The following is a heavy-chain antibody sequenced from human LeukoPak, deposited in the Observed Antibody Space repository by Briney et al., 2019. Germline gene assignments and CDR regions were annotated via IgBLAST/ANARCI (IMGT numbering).Heavy chain of an antibody. CDR3: ASAVVVVAAKSFQH. CDR1: GYTFTSYG. CDR2: ISAYNGNT. J-gene: IGHJ1*01. D-gene: IGHD2-15*01. V-gene: IGHV1-18*01. Sequence: ASVKVSCKASGYTFTSYGISWVRQAPGQGLEWMGWISAYNGNTNYAQKLQGRVTMTTDTSTSTAYMELRSLRSDDTAVYYCASAVVVVAAKSFQHWGQGTLVTVSS.